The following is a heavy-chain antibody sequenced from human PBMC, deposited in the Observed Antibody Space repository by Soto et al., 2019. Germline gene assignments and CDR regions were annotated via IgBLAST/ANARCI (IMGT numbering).Heavy chain of an antibody. CDR2: IFYLGSS. CDR3: ARHSLALRKNNWFDP. Sequence: SETLSLTCTVSGDSIISSDFYWGWVRQPPGKGLEWIGSIFYLGSSYYNPSLKSRVTMSVDTSKNQFSLRLRSVTAADTALYFCARHSLALRKNNWFDPWGKGIMVTVSS. V-gene: IGHV4-39*01. J-gene: IGHJ5*02. CDR1: GDSIISSDFY. D-gene: IGHD3-3*02.